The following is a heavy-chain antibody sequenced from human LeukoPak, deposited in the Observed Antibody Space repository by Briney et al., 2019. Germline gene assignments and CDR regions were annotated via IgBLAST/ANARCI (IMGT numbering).Heavy chain of an antibody. CDR3: AKDLHWGLDY. CDR2: LSGSGSKT. D-gene: IGHD7-27*01. Sequence: GGSLRLSCAASGFTFSSYWMSWVRQAPGKGLEWVSALSGSGSKTYYADSVKGRFTISRDNSKNTLYLRVNNLRAEDTAVYYCAKDLHWGLDYWGQGTLVTVSS. CDR1: GFTFSSYW. V-gene: IGHV3-23*01. J-gene: IGHJ4*02.